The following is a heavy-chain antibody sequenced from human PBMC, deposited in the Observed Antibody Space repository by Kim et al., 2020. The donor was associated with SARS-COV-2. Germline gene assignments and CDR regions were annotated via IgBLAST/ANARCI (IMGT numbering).Heavy chain of an antibody. CDR2: IYYSGST. CDR1: GGSISSSSYH. J-gene: IGHJ4*02. Sequence: SETLSLTCTVSGGSISSSSYHWGWIRQPPGKGLEWIGSIYYSGSTYYNPSLKSRVTISVDTSKNQFSLKLSSVTAADTAVYYCARHPSMVRGVIYFDYWGQGTLVTVSS. V-gene: IGHV4-39*01. D-gene: IGHD3-10*01. CDR3: ARHPSMVRGVIYFDY.